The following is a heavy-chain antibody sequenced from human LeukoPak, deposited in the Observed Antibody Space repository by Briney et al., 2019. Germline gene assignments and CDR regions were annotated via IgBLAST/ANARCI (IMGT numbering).Heavy chain of an antibody. CDR3: AREGWELLNYFDY. CDR2: IKQDGSEK. Sequence: GGSLRLSCTASGFTFADYAMSWVRQAPGKGLEWVANIKQDGSEKYYVDSVKGRFTISRDNAKNSLYLQMNSLRAEDTAVYYCAREGWELLNYFDYWGQGTLVTVSS. J-gene: IGHJ4*02. D-gene: IGHD1-26*01. V-gene: IGHV3-7*01. CDR1: GFTFADYA.